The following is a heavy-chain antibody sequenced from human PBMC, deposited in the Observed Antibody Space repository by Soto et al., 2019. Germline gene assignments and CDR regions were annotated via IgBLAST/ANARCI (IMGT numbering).Heavy chain of an antibody. CDR3: ARGGWYQRSLGSY. D-gene: IGHD2-2*01. CDR2: IGSSGNDI. CDR1: GFSFYAYY. Sequence: EGQLVQSGGGLVKPGGSLRLSCTASGFSFYAYYMNWIRQAPGKGLEWVSSIGSSGNDIQYADSVKGRFTISRDNAKNSLFLHMTSLRAEDTAVYYCARGGWYQRSLGSYWGQGALVSVS. J-gene: IGHJ4*02. V-gene: IGHV3-21*06.